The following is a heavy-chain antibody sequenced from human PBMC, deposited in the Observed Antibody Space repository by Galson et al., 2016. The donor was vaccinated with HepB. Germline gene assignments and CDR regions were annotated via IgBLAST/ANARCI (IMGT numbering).Heavy chain of an antibody. CDR2: INPSGGST. V-gene: IGHV1-46*01. Sequence: SVKVSCKASGYTFSNYYMHWVRQAPGQGLEWMGIINPSGGSTNYAQKFQGRVTMTRDTSTSTVYMELSSLRSEDTAVYYCATIAAAGHMSYDGMDVWGQGTTVTVSS. CDR1: GYTFSNYY. J-gene: IGHJ6*02. CDR3: ATIAAAGHMSYDGMDV. D-gene: IGHD6-13*01.